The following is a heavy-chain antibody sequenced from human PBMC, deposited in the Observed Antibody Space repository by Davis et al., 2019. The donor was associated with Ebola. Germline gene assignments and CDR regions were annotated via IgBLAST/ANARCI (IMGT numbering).Heavy chain of an antibody. CDR3: TRAIPDPPDFFYYHGMDL. CDR1: GFSFDDHA. CDR2: ITWDSGSV. J-gene: IGHJ6*02. D-gene: IGHD2-2*01. Sequence: SLNLSCDASGFSFDDHALNWVRQAPGKGLEWVLGITWDSGSVRYADSVKDRFTISRDKAKNSLYLQISSLRPEDTASYYCTRAIPDPPDFFYYHGMDLWGQGTTVTVSS. V-gene: IGHV3-9*01.